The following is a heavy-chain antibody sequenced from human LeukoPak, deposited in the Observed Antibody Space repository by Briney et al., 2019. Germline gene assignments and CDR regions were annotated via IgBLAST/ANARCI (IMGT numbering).Heavy chain of an antibody. Sequence: GGSLRLSCAASGFTFRSYAMHWVRQAPGKGLEWVAVISYDGSNKYYADSVKGRFTISRDNSKNTLYLQMNSLRAEDTAVYYCAREIPDRGNIVVVPAATPDYWGQGTLVTVSS. CDR3: AREIPDRGNIVVVPAATPDY. V-gene: IGHV3-30-3*01. J-gene: IGHJ4*02. CDR1: GFTFRSYA. D-gene: IGHD2-2*02. CDR2: ISYDGSNK.